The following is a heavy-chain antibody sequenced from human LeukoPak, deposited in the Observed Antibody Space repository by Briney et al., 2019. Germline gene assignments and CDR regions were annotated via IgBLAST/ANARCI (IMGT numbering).Heavy chain of an antibody. J-gene: IGHJ4*02. CDR2: IYSGGST. D-gene: IGHD3-22*01. Sequence: PGGSLRLSCAASGFTFSKYAMTWVRQAPGKGLEWVSVIYSGGSTFYADSVKGRFTISRDNSKNTLYLQMNSLRAEDTAVYYCARKHYYDSSGFFPPMDYWGQGTLVTVSS. CDR1: GFTFSKYA. V-gene: IGHV3-66*01. CDR3: ARKHYYDSSGFFPPMDY.